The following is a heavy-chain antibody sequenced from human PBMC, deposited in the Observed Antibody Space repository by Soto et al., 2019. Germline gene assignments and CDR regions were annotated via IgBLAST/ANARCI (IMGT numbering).Heavy chain of an antibody. Sequence: GSLRLSCAASGFTVSSNYMSWVRQAPGKGLEWVSVICSGGSTYYADSVKGRFTISRDNSKNTLYLQMNSLRAEDTAVYYCAKCGGDYDYVWGSYRYTYPPCYFDYWGQGTLVTVSS. CDR1: GFTVSSNY. CDR3: AKCGGDYDYVWGSYRYTYPPCYFDY. V-gene: IGHV3-53*01. D-gene: IGHD3-16*02. J-gene: IGHJ4*02. CDR2: ICSGGST.